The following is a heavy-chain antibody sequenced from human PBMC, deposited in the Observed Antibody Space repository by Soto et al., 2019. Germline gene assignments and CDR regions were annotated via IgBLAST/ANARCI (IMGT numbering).Heavy chain of an antibody. CDR1: GYTFSAHA. CDR2: INTGKGDT. J-gene: IGHJ4*02. Sequence: QVQLVQSGAEEKKPGASVKVSCQASGYTFSAHAIHWVRQAPGQGLEWMGWINTGKGDTKYSQKFQGRVTITRDTSASTAYMELSSPKSEDTALYYCARNILGGPTDYCGQGTLVTDAS. V-gene: IGHV1-3*04. CDR3: ARNILGGPTDY. D-gene: IGHD3-16*01.